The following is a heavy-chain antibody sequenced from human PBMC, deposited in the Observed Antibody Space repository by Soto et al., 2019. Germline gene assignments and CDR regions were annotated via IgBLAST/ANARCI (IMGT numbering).Heavy chain of an antibody. V-gene: IGHV4-39*01. Sequence: QLQLQESGPGLVKPSETLSLTCTVSGGSISSSSYYWGWIRQPPGKGLECIGRSYYRGSTYYNPSTKSRVTISVDTSKNQSSLKLSSVTAADTAVYYCVRHYGYEVFAYWGQGTLVTVSS. CDR3: VRHYGYEVFAY. CDR2: SYYRGST. D-gene: IGHD5-18*01. J-gene: IGHJ4*02. CDR1: GGSISSSSYY.